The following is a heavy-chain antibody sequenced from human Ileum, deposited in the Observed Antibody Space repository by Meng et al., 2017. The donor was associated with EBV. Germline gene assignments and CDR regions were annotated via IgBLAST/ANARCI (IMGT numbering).Heavy chain of an antibody. Sequence: QTQLQKLGARLWQPSVRMSLTCGVYGWSFSDYYWSWIRQSPGKGLEWIGEMHPSGITNYNPALNRRVTISVDTSKNQFSLKLTSVTGADTVMYYCTRGLDYAKQRYLRQGTLVTVSS. CDR2: MHPSGIT. V-gene: IGHV4-34*01. D-gene: IGHD4-17*01. CDR3: TRGLDYAKQRY. CDR1: GWSFSDYY. J-gene: IGHJ4*02.